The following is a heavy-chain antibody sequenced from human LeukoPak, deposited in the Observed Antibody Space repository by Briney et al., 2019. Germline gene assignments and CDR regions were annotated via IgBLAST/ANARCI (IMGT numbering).Heavy chain of an antibody. D-gene: IGHD2-21*02. V-gene: IGHV4-59*01. CDR3: ARDLLGVAVTGYYYYYMDV. Sequence: SETLSLTCTVSGGSISSYYWSWIRQPPGKGLEWIGYIYYSGSTNYNPSLKSRVTISVDTSKNQFSLKLGSVTAADTAVYYCARDLLGVAVTGYYYYYMDVWGKGTTVTVSS. CDR2: IYYSGST. J-gene: IGHJ6*03. CDR1: GGSISSYY.